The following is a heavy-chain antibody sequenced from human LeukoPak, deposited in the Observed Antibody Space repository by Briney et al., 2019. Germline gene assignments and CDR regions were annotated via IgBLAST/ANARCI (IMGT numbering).Heavy chain of an antibody. Sequence: ASVKVSCKASGYIFTKYVVHWVRQAPGQKPEWMGWIKAGNGDTKYSQNFQDRLTITRDTSASTVYMELSSLTSEDTALYYCARDDCGDTCYPGGYWGQGTLVTVSS. J-gene: IGHJ4*02. CDR3: ARDDCGDTCYPGGY. V-gene: IGHV1-3*01. CDR1: GYIFTKYV. CDR2: IKAGNGDT. D-gene: IGHD2-21*01.